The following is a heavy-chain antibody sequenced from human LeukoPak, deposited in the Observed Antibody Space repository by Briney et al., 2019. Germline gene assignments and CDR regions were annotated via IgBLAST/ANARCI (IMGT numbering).Heavy chain of an antibody. CDR1: GGSISSSSYY. J-gene: IGHJ6*03. CDR2: IYHSGST. D-gene: IGHD6-13*01. V-gene: IGHV4-39*07. CDR3: ARDQRWSSRSNYYYYMDV. Sequence: SEALSLTCTVSGGSISSSSYYWGWIRQPPGKGLEWIGSIYHSGSTYYNPSLKSRVTISVDTSKNQFSLKLSSVTAADTAVYYCARDQRWSSRSNYYYYMDVWGKGTTVAVSS.